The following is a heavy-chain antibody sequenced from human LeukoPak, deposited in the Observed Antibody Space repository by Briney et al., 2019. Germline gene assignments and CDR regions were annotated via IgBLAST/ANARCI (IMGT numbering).Heavy chain of an antibody. Sequence: ASVKVSCKASGYTFTSYGISWVRQAPGQGLEWMGWISAYNGHTNYAQKLQGRVTMTTDTSTSTAYMELRSLRSDDTAVYYCAREFTPTPPGYCSGGSCYKSKTNYYYYGMDVWGQGTTVTVSS. CDR3: AREFTPTPPGYCSGGSCYKSKTNYYYYGMDV. CDR1: GYTFTSYG. V-gene: IGHV1-18*01. D-gene: IGHD2-15*01. J-gene: IGHJ6*02. CDR2: ISAYNGHT.